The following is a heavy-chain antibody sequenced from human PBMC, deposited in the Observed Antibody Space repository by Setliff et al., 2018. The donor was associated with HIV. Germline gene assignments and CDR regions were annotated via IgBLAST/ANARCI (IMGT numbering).Heavy chain of an antibody. Sequence: GGSLRLSCAASGLTFSSHWMHWVRQAPGKGLVWVSYIDNDASHTIHADSVKGRFTISRDNAKNSLYLQMDSLRVEDTTVYYCTRKLAPGHGMDVWGQGTTVTVSS. CDR2: IDNDASHT. CDR3: TRKLAPGHGMDV. J-gene: IGHJ6*02. CDR1: GLTFSSHW. D-gene: IGHD3-3*02. V-gene: IGHV3-74*01.